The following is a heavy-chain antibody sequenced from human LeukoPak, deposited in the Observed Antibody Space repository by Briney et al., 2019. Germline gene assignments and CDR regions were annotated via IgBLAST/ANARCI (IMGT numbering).Heavy chain of an antibody. CDR2: INHSGST. CDR3: AREDYDYVWGSYRLEYYFDY. V-gene: IGHV4-34*01. CDR1: GGSFSGYY. J-gene: IGHJ4*02. Sequence: SETLSLTCAVYGGSFSGYYWSWIRQPPGEGLEWIGEINHSGSTNYNPSLKSRVTISVDTSKNQFSLKLSSVTAADTAVYYCAREDYDYVWGSYRLEYYFDYWGQGTLVTVSS. D-gene: IGHD3-16*02.